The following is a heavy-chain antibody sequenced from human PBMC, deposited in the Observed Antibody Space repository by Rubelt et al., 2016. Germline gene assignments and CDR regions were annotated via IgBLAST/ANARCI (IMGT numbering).Heavy chain of an antibody. V-gene: IGHV4-34*01. CDR2: INHSGST. Sequence: QVQLQQWGAGLLKPSETLSLTCAVYGGSFSGYYWSWIRQPPGKGLEWIGEINHSGSTNYNPSLKSRVTISVDTSKNQFSLKLSSVTAADTAVYYCASTYYYDSSGYYYWGQGTLVTVSS. CDR1: GGSFSGYY. J-gene: IGHJ4*02. D-gene: IGHD3-22*01. CDR3: ASTYYYDSSGYYY.